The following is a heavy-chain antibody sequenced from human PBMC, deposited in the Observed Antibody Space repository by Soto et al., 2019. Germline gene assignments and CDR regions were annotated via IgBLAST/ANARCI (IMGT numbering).Heavy chain of an antibody. CDR3: ARESYDSSGYYYSHY. CDR2: IYSGGST. J-gene: IGHJ4*02. Sequence: GGSLRLSCAASGFTVSSNYMSWVRQAPGKGLEWVSVIYSGGSTYYADSVKGRFTISRDNSKNTLYLQMNSLRAEDTAVYYCARESYDSSGYYYSHYWGQGTLVTVSS. D-gene: IGHD3-22*01. V-gene: IGHV3-66*01. CDR1: GFTVSSNY.